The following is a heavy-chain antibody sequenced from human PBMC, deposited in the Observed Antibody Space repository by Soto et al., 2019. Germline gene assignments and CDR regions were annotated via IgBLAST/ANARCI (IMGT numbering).Heavy chain of an antibody. CDR3: AKGLGRYFDTSTYYSFDY. CDR2: ISGSGGSK. V-gene: IGHV3-23*01. Sequence: PGGSLRLTCAAPGFTFSSYAVSWVRQAPGKGLGWVSAISGSGGSKFYADSVKGRFTISRDNSKNTLFLQMDSLRAEDTAVYSCAKGLGRYFDTSTYYSFDYWGRGTLVTVSS. D-gene: IGHD3-22*01. J-gene: IGHJ4*02. CDR1: GFTFSSYA.